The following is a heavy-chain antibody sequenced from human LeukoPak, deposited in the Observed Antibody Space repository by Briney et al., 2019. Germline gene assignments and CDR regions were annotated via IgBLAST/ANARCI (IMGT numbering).Heavy chain of an antibody. V-gene: IGHV3-43*01. CDR1: GFTFDDYT. CDR3: AKGSLYDFWSGPQGSDAFDI. Sequence: PGGSLRLSCAASGFTFDDYTMHWVRQAPGKGLEWVSLISWDGGSTYYADSVKGRFTISRDNSKNTLYLQMNSLRAEDTAVYYCAKGSLYDFWSGPQGSDAFDIWGQGTMVTVSS. CDR2: ISWDGGST. J-gene: IGHJ3*02. D-gene: IGHD3-3*01.